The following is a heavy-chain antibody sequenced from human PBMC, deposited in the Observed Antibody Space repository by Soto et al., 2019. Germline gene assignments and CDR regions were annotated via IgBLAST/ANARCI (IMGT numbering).Heavy chain of an antibody. CDR3: ARAKLRSVGAFDF. CDR2: IHHTGRT. Sequence: QVHLQESGPGLVRPSETLSLTCAISGASTYTNDWWIWLRQPPGRGLEWIAEIHHTGRTNYNASFMGRAALSVDNSENQFHLNLRAVTAADTAIYFCARAKLRSVGAFDFWGQGSLVTVSS. D-gene: IGHD3-10*01. J-gene: IGHJ4*02. CDR1: GASTYTNDW. V-gene: IGHV4-4*02.